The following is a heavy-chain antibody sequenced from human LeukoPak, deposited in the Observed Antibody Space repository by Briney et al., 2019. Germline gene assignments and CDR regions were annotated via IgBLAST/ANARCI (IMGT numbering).Heavy chain of an antibody. Sequence: SETLSLTCTVSGGSISSSSYYWCWIRQPPGKGLEWIGSIYYSGSTYYNPSLKSRVTISVDTSKNQFSLKLSSVTAADPAAYYCARQPTWTAPADFDYWGQGTLVTVSS. V-gene: IGHV4-39*07. CDR3: ARQPTWTAPADFDY. D-gene: IGHD6-13*01. J-gene: IGHJ4*02. CDR2: IYYSGST. CDR1: GGSISSSSYY.